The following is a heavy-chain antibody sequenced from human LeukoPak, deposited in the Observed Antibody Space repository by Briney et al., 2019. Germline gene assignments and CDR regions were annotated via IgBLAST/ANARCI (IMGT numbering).Heavy chain of an antibody. Sequence: PGGSLRLSCAASGFTFSSNAMSWVRQAPGKGLEWVSAIGGSGGSTYYADSVKGRFTISRDNSKNTLYLQMNSLRAEDTAVYYCAKDPDYGGNSLNWYFDLWGRGTLVTVSS. CDR1: GFTFSSNA. J-gene: IGHJ2*01. D-gene: IGHD4-23*01. CDR3: AKDPDYGGNSLNWYFDL. V-gene: IGHV3-23*01. CDR2: IGGSGGST.